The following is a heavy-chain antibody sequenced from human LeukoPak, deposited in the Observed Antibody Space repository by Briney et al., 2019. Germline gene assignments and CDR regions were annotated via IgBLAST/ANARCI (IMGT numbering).Heavy chain of an antibody. Sequence: SETLSLTCTVSGGSISGYYWSWIRQPPGKGLEWIGEINHSGSTNYNPSLKSRVTISVDTSKNQFSLKLSSVTAADTAVYYCARGRGYSYGYRAFDYWGQGTLVTVSS. CDR1: GGSISGYY. D-gene: IGHD5-18*01. CDR2: INHSGST. CDR3: ARGRGYSYGYRAFDY. J-gene: IGHJ4*02. V-gene: IGHV4-34*01.